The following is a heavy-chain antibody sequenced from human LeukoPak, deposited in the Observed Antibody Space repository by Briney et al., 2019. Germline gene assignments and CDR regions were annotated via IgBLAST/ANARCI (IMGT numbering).Heavy chain of an antibody. CDR2: IYTSGST. J-gene: IGHJ5*02. V-gene: IGHV4-4*09. CDR3: ARLEIVVVPAAILRWFDP. Sequence: SETLSLTCTVSGGSISSYYWSWIRQPPGKGLEWIGYIYTSGSTNYNPSLKSRVTISVDTSKNQFSLKLSSVTAADTAVYYCARLEIVVVPAAILRWFDPWGQGTLVTVSS. D-gene: IGHD2-2*03. CDR1: GGSISSYY.